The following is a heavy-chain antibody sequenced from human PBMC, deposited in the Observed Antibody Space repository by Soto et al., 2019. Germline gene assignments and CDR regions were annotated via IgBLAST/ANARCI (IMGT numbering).Heavy chain of an antibody. CDR1: GFTFSSYA. V-gene: IGHV3-23*01. J-gene: IGHJ6*03. Sequence: GGSLRLSCAASGFTFSSYAMSWVRQAPGKGLEWVSAISGSGGSTYYADSVKGRFTISRDNSKNTLYLQMNSLRAEDTAVSYCAKLTFYYYYMDVWGKGTTVTVSS. CDR2: ISGSGGST. CDR3: AKLTFYYYYMDV.